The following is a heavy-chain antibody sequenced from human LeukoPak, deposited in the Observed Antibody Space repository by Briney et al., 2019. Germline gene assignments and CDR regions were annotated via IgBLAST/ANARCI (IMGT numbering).Heavy chain of an antibody. D-gene: IGHD2-15*01. Sequence: GGSLRLPCAASGFAFRSYALSWVRQAPGKGLEWVSGISGSGGSTHYADSVKDRFTISRDNSKNTLYLQMNSLRAEDTAVYYCAKETVVVVAATPDAFDIWGQGTMVTVSS. CDR3: AKETVVVVAATPDAFDI. CDR1: GFAFRSYA. J-gene: IGHJ3*02. V-gene: IGHV3-23*01. CDR2: ISGSGGST.